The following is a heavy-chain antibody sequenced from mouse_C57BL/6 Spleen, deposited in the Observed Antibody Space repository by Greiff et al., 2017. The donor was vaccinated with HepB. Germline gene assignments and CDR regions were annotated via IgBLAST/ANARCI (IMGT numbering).Heavy chain of an antibody. CDR1: GYTFTSYW. Sequence: QVQLQQSGAELVMPGASVKLSCKASGYTFTSYWMHWVKQRPGQGLEWIGEIDPSDSYTNYNQKFKGKSTLTVDKSSSTAYMQLSSLTSEDSAVYYCAMGGFITTVVATHYYAMDYWGQGTSVTVSS. CDR3: AMGGFITTVVATHYYAMDY. J-gene: IGHJ4*01. D-gene: IGHD1-1*01. V-gene: IGHV1-69*01. CDR2: IDPSDSYT.